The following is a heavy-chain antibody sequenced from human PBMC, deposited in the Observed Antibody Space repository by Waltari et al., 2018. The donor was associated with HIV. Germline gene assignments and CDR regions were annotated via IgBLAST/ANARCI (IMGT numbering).Heavy chain of an antibody. CDR1: GFIFNKFG. Sequence: QVQLAESGGGVVQPGRSLRLSCVASGFIFNKFGMHWVRQKPGKGLECVAAIWYDGGNEYYADSVKGRFTISRDNSKNTLYLQMNSLRAEDTAVYYCARDWTITATTRVDFWGPGTLVTVSS. J-gene: IGHJ4*03. V-gene: IGHV3-33*01. CDR2: IWYDGGNE. D-gene: IGHD1-20*01. CDR3: ARDWTITATTRVDF.